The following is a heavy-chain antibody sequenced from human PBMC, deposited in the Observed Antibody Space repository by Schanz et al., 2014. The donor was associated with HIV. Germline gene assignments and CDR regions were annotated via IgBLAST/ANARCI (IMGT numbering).Heavy chain of an antibody. V-gene: IGHV3-30*18. J-gene: IGHJ6*02. D-gene: IGHD1-1*01. CDR3: AKERRERWLPGRGGLDV. CDR2: TSPDGSGK. Sequence: QGQLVESGGGVVQLGRSFRLSCAASGFSFSDFALHWVRQAPGRGLEWLAVTSPDGSGKFYVDSVKGRFTISRDNSKSILYLQMSSLRREDTAVYYCAKERRERWLPGRGGLDVWGQGTTVAVSS. CDR1: GFSFSDFA.